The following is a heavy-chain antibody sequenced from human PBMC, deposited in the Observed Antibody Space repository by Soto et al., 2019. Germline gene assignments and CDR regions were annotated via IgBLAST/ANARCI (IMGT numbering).Heavy chain of an antibody. CDR1: GGSITNNNW. CDR3: ASSHFSNGMAV. CDR2: IYHGGNT. Sequence: SETLARTCTVSGGSITNNNWWSWVRQSPGKGLEWIGEIYHGGNTNFNPSLKSRVTMSVDKSKNKFSLKLTSVTAADTAVYYCASSHFSNGMAVWGQGTTVTVSS. J-gene: IGHJ6*02. D-gene: IGHD6-6*01. V-gene: IGHV4-4*02.